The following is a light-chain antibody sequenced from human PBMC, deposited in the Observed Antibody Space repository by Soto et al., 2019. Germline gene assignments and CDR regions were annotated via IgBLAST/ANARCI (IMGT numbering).Light chain of an antibody. CDR3: QQYNSYPYT. V-gene: IGKV1-5*03. CDR1: QSTSNW. CDR2: KAS. Sequence: DLQMTQSPSTLSASVGDRVTITCRASQSTSNWLAWYQQKPGKAPKLLIYKASSLESGVPSRFSGSGSATEFTLTISSLQPDDFATYYCQQYNSYPYTFGQGTKLEIK. J-gene: IGKJ2*01.